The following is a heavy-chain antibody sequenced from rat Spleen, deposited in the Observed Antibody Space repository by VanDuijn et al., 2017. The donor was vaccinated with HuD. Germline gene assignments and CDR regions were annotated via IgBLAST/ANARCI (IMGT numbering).Heavy chain of an antibody. CDR3: ARWGDY. Sequence: QVQLKESGPGLVQPSQTLSLTCTVSGFSLTSYSVSWVRQPSGKGPEWMGRMGYEGDTAYNSALKCGLSISRDTSKSKVFLKMNSLQTEDTAMYFWARWGDYWGQGVMVTVSS. CDR1: GFSLTSYS. CDR2: MGYEGDT. J-gene: IGHJ2*01. V-gene: IGHV2-47*01.